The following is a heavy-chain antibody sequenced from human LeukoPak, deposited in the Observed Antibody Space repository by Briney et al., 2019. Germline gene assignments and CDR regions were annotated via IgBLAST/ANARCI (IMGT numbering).Heavy chain of an antibody. V-gene: IGHV3-7*01. J-gene: IGHJ4*02. D-gene: IGHD4-17*01. Sequence: GGSLRLSCGASGFTLSSYWMTWVHQAPGKGLEWVANIKEDGSKKYYVESVRGRFTISRDNSKDTLYLQMNSLRDEDTAVYYCAKRPSDYGDYVTYFDYWGQGTLVTVSS. CDR2: IKEDGSKK. CDR3: AKRPSDYGDYVTYFDY. CDR1: GFTLSSYW.